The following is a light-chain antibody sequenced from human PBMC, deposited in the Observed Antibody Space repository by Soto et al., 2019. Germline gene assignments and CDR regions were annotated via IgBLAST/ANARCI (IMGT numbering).Light chain of an antibody. CDR1: SSDVGGYNY. CDR3: CSFADFTYV. V-gene: IGLV2-11*01. Sequence: QSALTQPRSVSGSPGQSVAISCTGTSSDVGGYNYVSWYQQHPGKAPKVMIFDVNKRPSGVPDRFSGSKSGNTASLTISGLQAEDEADYYCCSFADFTYVFGTGTKVTVL. J-gene: IGLJ1*01. CDR2: DVN.